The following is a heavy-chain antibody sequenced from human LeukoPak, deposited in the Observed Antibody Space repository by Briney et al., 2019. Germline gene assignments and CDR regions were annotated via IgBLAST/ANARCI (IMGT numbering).Heavy chain of an antibody. CDR1: GYTFTSCG. J-gene: IGHJ6*02. Sequence: ASVKVSCKASGYTFTSCGISWVRQAPGQGLEWMGWISAYNGNTNYAQKLQGRVTMTTDTSTSTAYMELRSLRSDDTAVYYCARNYYDSSGYYQGMDVWGQGTTVTVSS. D-gene: IGHD3-22*01. V-gene: IGHV1-18*01. CDR3: ARNYYDSSGYYQGMDV. CDR2: ISAYNGNT.